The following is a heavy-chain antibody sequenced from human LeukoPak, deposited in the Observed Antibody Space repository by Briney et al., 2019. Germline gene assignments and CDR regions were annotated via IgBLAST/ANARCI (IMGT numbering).Heavy chain of an antibody. CDR1: GGSISSYY. D-gene: IGHD3-3*01. V-gene: IGHV4-59*01. J-gene: IGHJ5*02. Sequence: MPSETLSLTCTVSGGSISSYYWSWIRQPPGKGLEWIGYIYYSGSTNYNPSLKSRVTISVDTSKNQFSLKLSSVTAADTAVYYCARGDGGPYYDFWSGYPDNWFDPWGQGTLVTVSS. CDR2: IYYSGST. CDR3: ARGDGGPYYDFWSGYPDNWFDP.